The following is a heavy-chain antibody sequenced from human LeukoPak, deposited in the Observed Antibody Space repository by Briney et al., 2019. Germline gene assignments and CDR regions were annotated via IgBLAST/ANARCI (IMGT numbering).Heavy chain of an antibody. D-gene: IGHD3-10*01. V-gene: IGHV1-24*01. CDR2: FDPEDGET. CDR1: GYTLTELS. CDR3: ATEVPNGSGNVYYYYYGMDV. J-gene: IGHJ6*02. Sequence: ASVKVSCKVSGYTLTELSMHWVRQAPGKGLEWMGGFDPEDGETIYAQKFQGRVTMTEDTSTDTAYMELSSLRSEDTAVYYCATEVPNGSGNVYYYYYGMDVWGQGTTVTVSS.